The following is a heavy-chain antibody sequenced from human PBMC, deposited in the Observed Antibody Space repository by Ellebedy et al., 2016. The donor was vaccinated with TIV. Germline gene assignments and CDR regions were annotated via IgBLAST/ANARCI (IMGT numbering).Heavy chain of an antibody. CDR3: ARDKSITMVRGVPNYYFDY. CDR1: GGTFSSYA. J-gene: IGHJ4*02. CDR2: IIPILGIA. Sequence: AASVKVSCKASGGTFSSYAISWVRQAPGQGLEWMGRIIPILGIANYAQKFQGRVTITADKSTSTAYMELSSLRSEDTAVYYCARDKSITMVRGVPNYYFDYWGQGTLVTVSS. D-gene: IGHD3-10*01. V-gene: IGHV1-69*04.